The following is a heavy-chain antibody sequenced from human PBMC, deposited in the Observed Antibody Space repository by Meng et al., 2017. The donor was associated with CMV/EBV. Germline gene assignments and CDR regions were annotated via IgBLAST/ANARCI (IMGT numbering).Heavy chain of an antibody. V-gene: IGHV3-21*01. D-gene: IGHD1-26*01. CDR3: ARAPGSYYDY. J-gene: IGHJ4*02. CDR2: ISSSSSYI. CDR1: GFTFSSYS. Sequence: GESLKISCAASGFTFSSYSMNWVRQAPGTGLEWVSSISSSSSYIYYADSVKGRFTISRDNAKNSLYLQMNSLRAEDTAVYYCARAPGSYYDYWGQGTLVTVSS.